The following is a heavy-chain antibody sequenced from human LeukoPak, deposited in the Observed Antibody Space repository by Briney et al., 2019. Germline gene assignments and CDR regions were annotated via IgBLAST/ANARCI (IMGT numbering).Heavy chain of an antibody. CDR2: IRYDGSNK. CDR3: AKDWEQLGGDDAFDI. V-gene: IGHV3-30*02. D-gene: IGHD6-6*01. CDR1: GFTFSSYG. J-gene: IGHJ3*02. Sequence: GGSLRLSCAASGFTFSSYGMHWVRRAPGKGLEWVAFIRYDGSNKYYAGSVKGRFTISRDNSKNTLYLQMNSLRAEDTAVYYCAKDWEQLGGDDAFDIWGQGTMVTVSS.